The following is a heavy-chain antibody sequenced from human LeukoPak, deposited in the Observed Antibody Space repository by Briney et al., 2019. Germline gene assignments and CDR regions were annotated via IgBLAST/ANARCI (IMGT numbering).Heavy chain of an antibody. V-gene: IGHV3-23*01. D-gene: IGHD2-2*01. CDR1: GFMFSNNV. J-gene: IGHJ2*01. CDR3: ARDRSTRGYWYFDL. Sequence: PGGSLRLSCAASGFMFSNNVMSWVRQAPGKGLEWVSGISGSGDSTYYADSVKGRFTISRDNSKNTLYLQMNSLRAEDTAVYYCARDRSTRGYWYFDLWGRGTLVTVSS. CDR2: ISGSGDST.